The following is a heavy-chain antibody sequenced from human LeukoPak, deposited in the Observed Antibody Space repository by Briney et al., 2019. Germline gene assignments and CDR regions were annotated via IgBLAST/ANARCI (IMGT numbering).Heavy chain of an antibody. Sequence: SETLSLTCAVYGGSFSGYYWSWIRQPPGKGLEWIGEINHSGSTNYNPSLKSRVTISVDTSKNQFSLKLSSVTAADTAVYYCARGNRDIYIDYWGQGTLVTVSS. J-gene: IGHJ4*02. CDR1: GGSFSGYY. D-gene: IGHD2-15*01. CDR3: ARGNRDIYIDY. V-gene: IGHV4-34*01. CDR2: INHSGST.